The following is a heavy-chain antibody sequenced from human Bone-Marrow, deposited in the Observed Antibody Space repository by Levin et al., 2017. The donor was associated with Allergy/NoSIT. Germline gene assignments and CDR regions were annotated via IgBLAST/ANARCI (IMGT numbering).Heavy chain of an antibody. D-gene: IGHD6-13*01. J-gene: IGHJ6*02. CDR2: VHYSGST. Sequence: ASETLSLTCTVSTGSISDHYWSWIRQPPGKGLEWIGFVHYSGSTDYNPSLNSRVTISVDTSKNQFSLKVSSVTAADTAVYYCAKAFSSTYYPISSAHFYYAMDVWGQGTTVTVSS. CDR1: TGSISDHY. V-gene: IGHV4-59*11. CDR3: AKAFSSTYYPISSAHFYYAMDV.